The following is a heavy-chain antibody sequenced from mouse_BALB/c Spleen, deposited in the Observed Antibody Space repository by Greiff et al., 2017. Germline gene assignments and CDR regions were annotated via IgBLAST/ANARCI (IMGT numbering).Heavy chain of an antibody. D-gene: IGHD1-1*01. J-gene: IGHJ4*01. Sequence: EVQLQESGPELVKPGASVKISCKASGYSFTGYFMNWVMQSHGKSLEWIGRINPYNGDTFYNQKFKGKATLTVDKSSSTAHMELRSLASEDSAVYYCARAAYRDYYGSSYSYYAMDYWGQGTSVTVSS. CDR2: INPYNGDT. V-gene: IGHV1-20*02. CDR1: GYSFTGYF. CDR3: ARAAYRDYYGSSYSYYAMDY.